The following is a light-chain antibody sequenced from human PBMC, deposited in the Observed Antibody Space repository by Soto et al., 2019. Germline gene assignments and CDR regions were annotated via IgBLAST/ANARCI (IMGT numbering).Light chain of an antibody. CDR1: QSVLYNSNSKNY. V-gene: IGKV4-1*01. CDR3: QQYYSPPLT. Sequence: DIVMTQSPDSLAVSLGERATINCKSSQSVLYNSNSKNYLAWYQQKVGQPPKLLIYWASTRESGVPDRFSGSGSRTDFTLTISSLQAEDVAVYYCQQYYSPPLTFGGWTKVDIK. J-gene: IGKJ4*01. CDR2: WAS.